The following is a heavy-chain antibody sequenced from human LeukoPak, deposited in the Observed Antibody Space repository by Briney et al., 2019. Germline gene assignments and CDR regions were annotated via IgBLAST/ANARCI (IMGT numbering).Heavy chain of an antibody. D-gene: IGHD4-11*01. J-gene: IGHJ5*02. CDR2: IHPHGIF. V-gene: IGHV4-34*01. CDR3: ARHSKIVLAPGWFDP. CDR1: GGSCDDYY. Sequence: SETLSLTCAVHGGSCDDYYCSWIRQPPGKGLEWIGEIHPHGIFYYNSSHVSRVTISEDTSKNQVSLKMTSVTAADTSLYFCARHSKIVLAPGWFDPWGQGVLVTVSS.